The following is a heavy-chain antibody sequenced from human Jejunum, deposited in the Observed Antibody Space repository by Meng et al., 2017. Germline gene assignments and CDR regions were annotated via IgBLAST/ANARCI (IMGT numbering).Heavy chain of an antibody. CDR3: ARAYSDSWGYFDS. CDR2: ISYSGST. D-gene: IGHD6-13*01. V-gene: IGHV4-59*01. J-gene: IGHJ4*02. CDR1: GGSFSPYY. Sequence: QVQLQESGPGLVEPSETLSLTCTVSGGSFSPYYWSWIRQPPGQGLEWLGYISYSGSTNYSPSLKSRVTISVDTSKNHFSLNLNSVTAADTAVYYCARAYSDSWGYFDSWGQGALVTVSS.